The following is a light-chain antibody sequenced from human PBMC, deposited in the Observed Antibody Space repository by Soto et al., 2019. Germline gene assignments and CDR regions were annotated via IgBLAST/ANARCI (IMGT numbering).Light chain of an antibody. CDR1: TSDIGAYDS. CDR2: EVR. J-gene: IGLJ2*01. CDR3: TSYTGSGVI. V-gene: IGLV2-14*01. Sequence: QSALTQPASMSVSPGQSITISCTGSTSDIGAYDSVSWYQQHPGKAPKLMIYEVRDWPSGVSDRFTGSLSGNTAYLTISGVQPEDEADYYCTSYTGSGVIFGGGTQLTVL.